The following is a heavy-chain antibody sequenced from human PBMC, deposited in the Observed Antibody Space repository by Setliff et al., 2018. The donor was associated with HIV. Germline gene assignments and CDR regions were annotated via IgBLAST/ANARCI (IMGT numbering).Heavy chain of an antibody. CDR3: ARVTIPWGFNYYYMDV. V-gene: IGHV4-4*07. J-gene: IGHJ6*03. CDR1: GGSLQGYY. D-gene: IGHD3-10*01. CDR2: IYYVGWS. Sequence: SETLSLTCSVSGGSLQGYYWSWIRQPAGKGLQWIGRIYYVGWSKYNPSLKSRVTMSVDTSKNQFSLKLKSVTAADTAVYYCARVTIPWGFNYYYMDVWGKGTTVTVSS.